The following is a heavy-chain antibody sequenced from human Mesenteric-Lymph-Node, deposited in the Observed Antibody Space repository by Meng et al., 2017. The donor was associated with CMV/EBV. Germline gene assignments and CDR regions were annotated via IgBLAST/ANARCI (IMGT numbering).Heavy chain of an antibody. CDR3: AKDFGGLWYCSSTSCLYYYGMDV. D-gene: IGHD2-2*01. J-gene: IGHJ6*02. V-gene: IGHV3-66*02. CDR2: IYSGGST. Sequence: GGSLRLSCAASGFIVSSNYMSWVRRAPGKGLECVSLIYSGGSTYYADSVKGRFIISRDNSKNTLYLQMNSLRAEDTAVYYCAKDFGGLWYCSSTSCLYYYGMDVWGQGTTVTVSS. CDR1: GFIVSSNY.